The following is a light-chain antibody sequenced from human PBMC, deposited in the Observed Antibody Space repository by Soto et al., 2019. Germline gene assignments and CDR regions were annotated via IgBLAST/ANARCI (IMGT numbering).Light chain of an antibody. CDR2: DVS. Sequence: QSVLTQPRSVWGAPGQSVIISCTGNSSDVGGYNYVSWYQQHPGKASKLMIYDVSKRPSGAPGRFSGSKSGHTASLALSGLQAEDEADYSCCSYAGSYTYVFGTGTKVTAL. V-gene: IGLV2-11*01. CDR3: CSYAGSYTYV. J-gene: IGLJ1*01. CDR1: SSDVGGYNY.